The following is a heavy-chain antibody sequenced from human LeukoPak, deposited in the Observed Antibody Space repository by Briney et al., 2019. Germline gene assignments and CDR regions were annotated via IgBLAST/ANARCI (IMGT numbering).Heavy chain of an antibody. D-gene: IGHD2-21*02. V-gene: IGHV1-46*01. CDR1: GYTFTCYY. CDR2: INPSGGST. Sequence: GASVKVSCKASGYTFTCYYMHWVRQAPGQGLEWMGIINPSGGSTSYAQKFQGRVTMTRDTSTSTVYMELSSLRSEDTAVYYCAREPPFHCGGDCYFDYWGQGTLVTVSS. CDR3: AREPPFHCGGDCYFDY. J-gene: IGHJ4*02.